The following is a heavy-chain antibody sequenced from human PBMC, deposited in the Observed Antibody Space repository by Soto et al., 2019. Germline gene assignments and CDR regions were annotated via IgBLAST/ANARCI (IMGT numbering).Heavy chain of an antibody. CDR3: ARSGGSGWYTWFDP. D-gene: IGHD6-19*01. J-gene: IGHJ5*02. Sequence: ASVKVSCKASGGTFSSYAISWVRQAPGQGLEWMGGIIPIFGTANYAQKFQGRVTITADESTSTAYMELSSLRSEDAAVYYCARSGGSGWYTWFDPWGQGTLVTVSS. CDR1: GGTFSSYA. CDR2: IIPIFGTA. V-gene: IGHV1-69*13.